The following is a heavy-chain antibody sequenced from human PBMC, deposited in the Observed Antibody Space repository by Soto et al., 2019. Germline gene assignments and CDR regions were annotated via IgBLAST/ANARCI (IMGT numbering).Heavy chain of an antibody. CDR3: AGDTYYGSGDYYYGMDV. J-gene: IGHJ6*02. D-gene: IGHD3-10*01. Sequence: GGSLRLSCAASGFTFSSYSMNWVRQAPGKGLEWVSYISSSSSTIYYADSVKGRFTISRDNAKNSLYLQMNSLRDEDTAVYYCAGDTYYGSGDYYYGMDVWGQGTTVTVSS. V-gene: IGHV3-48*02. CDR1: GFTFSSYS. CDR2: ISSSSSTI.